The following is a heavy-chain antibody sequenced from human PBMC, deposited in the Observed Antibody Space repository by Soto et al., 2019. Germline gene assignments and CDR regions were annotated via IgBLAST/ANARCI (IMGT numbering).Heavy chain of an antibody. D-gene: IGHD5-12*01. V-gene: IGHV3-23*01. CDR3: ANAVAGYSGYVSGYYYGMDV. CDR2: ISGSGGST. CDR1: GFTFSSYA. Sequence: EVQLLESGGGLVQPGGSLRLSCAASGFTFSSYAMSWVRQAPGKGLEWVSAISGSGGSTYYADSVKGRFTISRDNSKNTLYLQMNSLRAEDTAVYYCANAVAGYSGYVSGYYYGMDVWGQGTTVTVSS. J-gene: IGHJ6*02.